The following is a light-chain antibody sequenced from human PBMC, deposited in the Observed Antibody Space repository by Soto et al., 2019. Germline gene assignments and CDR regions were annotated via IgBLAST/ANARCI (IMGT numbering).Light chain of an antibody. CDR1: QGIRND. V-gene: IGKV1-6*01. CDR2: AAS. J-gene: IGKJ1*01. Sequence: AIQMTQSPSSLCASVGDRVTITCRASQGIRNDLGWYQQKPGKAPKLLIYAASSLQSGVPSRFSGCGSGTDFTLTISSLQSEDFATYYCLQDYNYPWTFGQGTKVEIK. CDR3: LQDYNYPWT.